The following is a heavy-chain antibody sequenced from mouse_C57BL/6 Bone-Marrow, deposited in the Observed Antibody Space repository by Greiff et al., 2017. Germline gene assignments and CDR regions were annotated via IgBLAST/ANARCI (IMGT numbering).Heavy chain of an antibody. J-gene: IGHJ4*01. D-gene: IGHD2-12*01. CDR3: ASIEAMDY. CDR2: ISSGSSTI. CDR1: GFTFSDYG. V-gene: IGHV5-17*01. Sequence: EVMLVESGGGLVKPGGSLKLSCAASGFTFSDYGMHWVRQAPETGLEWVAYISSGSSTIYYADTVKGRFTISRDNAKNTLFLQMTSLRSEDTAMYYCASIEAMDYWGQGTSVTVSS.